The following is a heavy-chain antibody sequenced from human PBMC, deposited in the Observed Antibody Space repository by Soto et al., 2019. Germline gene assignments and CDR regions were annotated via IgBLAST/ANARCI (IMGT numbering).Heavy chain of an antibody. J-gene: IGHJ6*03. CDR2: IYYSGST. D-gene: IGHD4-4*01. V-gene: IGHV4-39*07. CDR3: ARGTFRNYPPYYYYYYMDV. CDR1: GGSISSSSYY. Sequence: PSETLSLTCTVSGGSISSSSYYWGWIRQPPGKGLEWIGSIYYSGSTNYNPSLKSRVTVSIDTSKNQFSLKLSSVTAADTAVYYCARGTFRNYPPYYYYYYMDVWGKGTTVTVSS.